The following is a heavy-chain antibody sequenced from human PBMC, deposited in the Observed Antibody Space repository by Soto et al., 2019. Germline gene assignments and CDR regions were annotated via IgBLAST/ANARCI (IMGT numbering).Heavy chain of an antibody. CDR2: LSGSGGST. J-gene: IGHJ4*02. D-gene: IGHD7-27*01. Sequence: DVQLLESGGELVQPGGSLRLACAASGFTFSSYAMSWVRQAPGKGLEWVSGLSGSGGSTNYADSVKGRFTISRDNSKNTLYLQMSSLRDDDTAIYYCAKDLRDWGFCDSWGQGTLVTVSS. CDR1: GFTFSSYA. V-gene: IGHV3-23*01. CDR3: AKDLRDWGFCDS.